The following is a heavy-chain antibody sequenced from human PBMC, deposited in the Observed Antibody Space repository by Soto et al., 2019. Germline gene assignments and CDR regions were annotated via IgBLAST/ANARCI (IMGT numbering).Heavy chain of an antibody. D-gene: IGHD4-4*01. CDR3: ARVLLVPGTTVTPRSYGMDV. CDR2: ISSSSSYT. CDR1: GLTFSDYY. V-gene: IGHV3-11*06. J-gene: IGHJ6*02. Sequence: PGGSLRLSCAASGLTFSDYYMSWIRQAPGKGLEWVSYISSSSSYTNYADSVKGRFTISRDNAKNSLYPQMNSLRAEDMAVYYCARVLLVPGTTVTPRSYGMDVWGQGTTVTVSS.